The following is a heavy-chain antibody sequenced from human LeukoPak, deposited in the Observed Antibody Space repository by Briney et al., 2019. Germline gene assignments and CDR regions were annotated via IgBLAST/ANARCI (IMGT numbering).Heavy chain of an antibody. CDR2: INSNGGST. D-gene: IGHD3-22*01. CDR3: VRSEDSRGYYGLYYAFDV. CDR1: GFTFSSYS. Sequence: PGGSLRLSCAASGFTFSSYSMHWVRQAPGQGLEYVSAINSNGGSTYNANSVKGRFTISRDNSKNKLYLQMGSLRADDMAVYYCVRSEDSRGYYGLYYAFDVWGHGTMVTVSS. V-gene: IGHV3-64*01. J-gene: IGHJ3*01.